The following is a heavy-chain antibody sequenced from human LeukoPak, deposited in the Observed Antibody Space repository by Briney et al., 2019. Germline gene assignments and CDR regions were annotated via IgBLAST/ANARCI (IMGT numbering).Heavy chain of an antibody. D-gene: IGHD3-9*01. CDR3: ARDSRDNYDILTGYGFDY. CDR1: GGSVSSGSYY. J-gene: IGHJ4*02. Sequence: SETLSLTCTVSGGSVSSGSYYWSWIRQPPGKGLEWIGYIYYSGSTNYNPSLKSRVTISVDTSKNQFSPKLSSVTAADTAVYYCARDSRDNYDILTGYGFDYWGQGTLVTVSS. V-gene: IGHV4-61*01. CDR2: IYYSGST.